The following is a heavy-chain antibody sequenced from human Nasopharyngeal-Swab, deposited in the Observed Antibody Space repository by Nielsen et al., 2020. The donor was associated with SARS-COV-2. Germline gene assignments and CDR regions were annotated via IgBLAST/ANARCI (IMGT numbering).Heavy chain of an antibody. J-gene: IGHJ4*02. CDR2: INPNSGGT. D-gene: IGHD3-22*01. V-gene: IGHV1-2*06. Sequence: ASVKVSCKVSGYTLTELSMHWVRQAPGQGLEWMGRINPNSGGTNYAQKFQGRVTMTTDTSTSTAYMELRSLRSDDTAVYYCARVGESDYYDSSGYYHYWGQGTLVTVSS. CDR1: GYTLTELS. CDR3: ARVGESDYYDSSGYYHY.